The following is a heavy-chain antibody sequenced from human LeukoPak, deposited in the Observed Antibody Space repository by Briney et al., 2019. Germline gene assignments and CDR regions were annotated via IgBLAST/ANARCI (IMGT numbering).Heavy chain of an antibody. CDR2: IIPIFGTA. CDR1: GGTFSSYA. V-gene: IGHV1-69*05. CDR3: ARASPAAAGQTDYYYYYMDV. D-gene: IGHD6-13*01. J-gene: IGHJ6*03. Sequence: ASVKVSCKASGGTFSSYAISWVRQAPGQGLEWMGGIIPIFGTANYAQKFQGRVTITTDESTSTAYMELSSLRSEDTAVYYCARASPAAAGQTDYYYYYMDVWGKGTTVTVSS.